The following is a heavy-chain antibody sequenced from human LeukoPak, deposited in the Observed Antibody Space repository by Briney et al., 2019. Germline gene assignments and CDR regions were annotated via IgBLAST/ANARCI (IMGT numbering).Heavy chain of an antibody. CDR1: GYTFTGYY. Sequence: ASVKVSCKASGYTFTGYYMHWVRQAPGKGLEWMGGFDPEDGETIYAQKFQGRVTMTEDTSTDTAYMELSSLRSEDTAVYYCATLVVTDAFDIWGQGTMVTVSS. CDR3: ATLVVTDAFDI. V-gene: IGHV1-24*01. CDR2: FDPEDGET. J-gene: IGHJ3*02. D-gene: IGHD2-21*02.